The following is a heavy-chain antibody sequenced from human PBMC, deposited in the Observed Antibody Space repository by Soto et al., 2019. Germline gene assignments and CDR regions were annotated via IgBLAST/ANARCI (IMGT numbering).Heavy chain of an antibody. Sequence: GGSLRLSCAASGFTFSSYALRCVRQAPGKGLEWASATSGTGGSTYYAASAKGRFTISRDNSKNPLYLQMNSLRAEDTAVYYCAKSDVLEWLLGYWGQGTLVTVSS. J-gene: IGHJ4*02. D-gene: IGHD3-3*01. CDR2: TSGTGGST. CDR1: GFTFSSYA. V-gene: IGHV3-23*01. CDR3: AKSDVLEWLLGY.